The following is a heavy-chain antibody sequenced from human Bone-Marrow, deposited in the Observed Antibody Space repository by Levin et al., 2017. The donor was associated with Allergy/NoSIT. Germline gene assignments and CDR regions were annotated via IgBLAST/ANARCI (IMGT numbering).Heavy chain of an antibody. Sequence: GESLKISCAASGFTFSNFGLHWVRQAPGKGLEWVAVISYDGSNKYYADSVKGRFTISRDNSKKTLYLQMNSLRAEDTAVYYCAKDCSGGSCYPPLIHDYWGQGTLVTVSS. D-gene: IGHD2-15*01. CDR1: GFTFSNFG. CDR2: ISYDGSNK. V-gene: IGHV3-30*18. CDR3: AKDCSGGSCYPPLIHDY. J-gene: IGHJ4*02.